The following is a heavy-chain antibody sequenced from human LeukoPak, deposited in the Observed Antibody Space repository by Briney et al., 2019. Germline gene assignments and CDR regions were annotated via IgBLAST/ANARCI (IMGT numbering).Heavy chain of an antibody. CDR1: GGSISSGSYY. V-gene: IGHV4-61*02. CDR3: ASHCSSTSCYAHYYYYMDV. D-gene: IGHD2-2*01. J-gene: IGHJ6*03. CDR2: IYTSGST. Sequence: SETLSLTCTVSGGSISSGSYYWSWIRQPAGKGLEWVGRIYTSGSTNYNPSLKSRVTISVDTSKNQFSLKLSSVTAADTAVYYCASHCSSTSCYAHYYYYMDVWDKGTTVTVSS.